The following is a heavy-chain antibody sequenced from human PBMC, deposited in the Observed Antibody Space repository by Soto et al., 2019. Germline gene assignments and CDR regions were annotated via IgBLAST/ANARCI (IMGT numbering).Heavy chain of an antibody. CDR3: TSPGPFDS. Sequence: EVHLVESGGGLVQPGGSLKLSCAGTGFALSGSALHWVRQASGGGLEWIARIRNKANNSATAYAELAIGRFTISRDDSINTAYLEMNSLRIEGSARDSCTSPGPFDSWGRGVLVTVSS. J-gene: IGHJ4*01. V-gene: IGHV3-73*01. CDR2: IRNKANNSAT. CDR1: GFALSGSA.